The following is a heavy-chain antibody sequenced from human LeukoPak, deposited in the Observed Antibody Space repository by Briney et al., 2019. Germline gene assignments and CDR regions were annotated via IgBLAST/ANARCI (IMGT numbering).Heavy chain of an antibody. D-gene: IGHD2-2*01. J-gene: IGHJ4*02. V-gene: IGHV1-69*13. CDR2: IIPIFGTA. CDR1: GGTFSSYA. CDR3: ARDVPRYCSSTSCYWEFRY. Sequence: GASVKVTCKASGGTFSSYAISWVRQAPGQGLEWMGGIIPIFGTANYAQKFQGRVTITADESTSTAYMELSSLRSEDTAVYYCARDVPRYCSSTSCYWEFRYWGQGTLVTVSS.